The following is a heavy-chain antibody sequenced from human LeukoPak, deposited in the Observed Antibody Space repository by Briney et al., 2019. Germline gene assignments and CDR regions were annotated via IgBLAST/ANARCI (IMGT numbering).Heavy chain of an antibody. CDR1: GGSISSGGYY. CDR3: AREGIAAAAGYYYYYGMDV. D-gene: IGHD6-13*01. Sequence: PSETLSLTCTVSGGSISSGGYYWRWIRQHPGKGLEWIGYIYYSGSTYYNPSLKSRVTISVDTSKNQFSLKLSSVTAADTAVYYCAREGIAAAAGYYYYYGMDVWGQGTTVTVSS. J-gene: IGHJ6*02. V-gene: IGHV4-31*03. CDR2: IYYSGST.